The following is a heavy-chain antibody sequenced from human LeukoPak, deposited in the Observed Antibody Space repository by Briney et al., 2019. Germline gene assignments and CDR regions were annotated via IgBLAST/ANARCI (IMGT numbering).Heavy chain of an antibody. D-gene: IGHD3-22*01. J-gene: IGHJ2*01. CDR3: ARGYPPPYYDSSFIPRGGRHHWYFDL. V-gene: IGHV3-48*03. CDR1: GFTFSSYE. Sequence: PGGSLRLSCAASGFTFSSYEMNWVRQAPGKGLEWVSYISSSGSTIYYADSVKGRFTISRDNAKNSLYLQMNSLRAEDTAIYYCARGYPPPYYDSSFIPRGGRHHWYFDLWGRGTLVTVSS. CDR2: ISSSGSTI.